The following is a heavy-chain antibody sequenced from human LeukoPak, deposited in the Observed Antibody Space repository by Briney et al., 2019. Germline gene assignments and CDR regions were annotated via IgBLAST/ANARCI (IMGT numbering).Heavy chain of an antibody. D-gene: IGHD6-19*01. CDR3: ARDISGWYTN. Sequence: GGSLRLSCAASGFTFSSYGMHWVRQAPGKGLEWVACIRYDGSYKYYADSVKGRFTISRGNSKNTLYLQMNSLRAEDTAVYYCARDISGWYTNWGQGTLVTVSS. CDR1: GFTFSSYG. CDR2: IRYDGSYK. V-gene: IGHV3-30*02. J-gene: IGHJ4*02.